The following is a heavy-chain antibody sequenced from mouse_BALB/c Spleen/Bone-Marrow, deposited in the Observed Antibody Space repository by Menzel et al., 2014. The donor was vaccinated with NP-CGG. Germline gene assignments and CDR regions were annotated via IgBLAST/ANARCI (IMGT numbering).Heavy chain of an antibody. V-gene: IGHV5-6-5*01. Sequence: LEESGGRLVPPGTPLTLTCTVSGIDLSRYSMNWVRQAPGKGLEWIGIINRHGNTYFASWAKGRFTISKTSTTVDLKITSPTTEDTATYFCARDGVPDYNDGYDFNLWGQGTLVTVSS. CDR2: INRHGNT. CDR1: GIDLSRYS. CDR3: ARDGVPDYNDGYDFNL. D-gene: IGHD2-3*01. J-gene: IGHJ2*01.